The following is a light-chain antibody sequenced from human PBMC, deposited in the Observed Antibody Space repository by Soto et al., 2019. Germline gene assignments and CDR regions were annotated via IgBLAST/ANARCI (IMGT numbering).Light chain of an antibody. CDR2: EVS. CDR1: SSDVGGYNY. CDR3: SSYAGSNNV. Sequence: QSVLTQPPSASGSPGQSVTISCTGASSDVGGYNYVSWYQQHPGKAPKLMIYEVSKRPSGVPDRFSGSKSGNTASLTVSGLQAEHEADYYCSSYAGSNNVFGTGTKVTVL. J-gene: IGLJ1*01. V-gene: IGLV2-8*01.